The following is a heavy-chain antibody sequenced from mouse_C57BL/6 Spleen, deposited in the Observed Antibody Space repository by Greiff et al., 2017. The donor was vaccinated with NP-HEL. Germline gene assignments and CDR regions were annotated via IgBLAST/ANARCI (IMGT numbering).Heavy chain of an antibody. J-gene: IGHJ3*01. D-gene: IGHD1-1*01. Sequence: EVQLQQSGAELVRPGASVKLSCTASGFNIKDDYMHWVKQRPDQGLEWIGWIDPENGDTEYASKFQGKATITEDTSSNTAYLQLSSLTSEDTAVYYCTTPLLLRGGFAYWGQGTLVTVSA. CDR1: GFNIKDDY. CDR2: IDPENGDT. V-gene: IGHV14-4*01. CDR3: TTPLLLRGGFAY.